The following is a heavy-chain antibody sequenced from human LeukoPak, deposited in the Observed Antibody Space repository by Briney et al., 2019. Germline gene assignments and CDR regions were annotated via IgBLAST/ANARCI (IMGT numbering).Heavy chain of an antibody. CDR2: IYYSGST. D-gene: IGHD4-17*01. Sequence: SETLSLTCTVSGGSISSSSYYWGWIRQPPGKGLEWIGSIYYSGSTYYNPSLKSRVTISVDTSKNQFSLKLSSVTAADTAVYYCARAPGRVTTGWLGGGNRFDPWGQGTLVTVSS. V-gene: IGHV4-39*07. CDR1: GGSISSSSYY. J-gene: IGHJ5*02. CDR3: ARAPGRVTTGWLGGGNRFDP.